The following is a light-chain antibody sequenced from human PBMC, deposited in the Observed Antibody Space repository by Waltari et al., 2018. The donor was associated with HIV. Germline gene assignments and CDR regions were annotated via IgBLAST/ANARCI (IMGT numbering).Light chain of an antibody. CDR1: KLGDKS. CDR3: QAWDSSTGV. Sequence: SYELTQSPSVSVSPGQTASITCSGDKLGDKSASWYQQKPGQSPGLVIYQSNKRPSGIPGRFSGYKSGNTATLTISGTQAMDEAAYYCQAWDSSTGVFGTGTKVTVL. V-gene: IGLV3-1*01. CDR2: QSN. J-gene: IGLJ1*01.